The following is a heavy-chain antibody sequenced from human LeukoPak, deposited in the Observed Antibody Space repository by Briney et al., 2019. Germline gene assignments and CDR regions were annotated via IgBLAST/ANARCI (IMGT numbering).Heavy chain of an antibody. Sequence: GGSLRLSCAASGFTFSSYGMHWVRQAPGKGLEWVAVIWYDGSNKYYADSVKGRFTISRDNSKNTLYLQMNSLRAEDTAVYYCVRNGDGGAYYFDYWGQGTLVTVSS. CDR1: GFTFSSYG. J-gene: IGHJ4*02. CDR2: IWYDGSNK. V-gene: IGHV3-33*01. D-gene: IGHD4-17*01. CDR3: VRNGDGGAYYFDY.